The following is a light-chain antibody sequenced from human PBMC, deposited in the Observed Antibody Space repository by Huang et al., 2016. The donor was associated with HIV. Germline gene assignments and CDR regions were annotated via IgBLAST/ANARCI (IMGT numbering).Light chain of an antibody. J-gene: IGKJ1*01. CDR2: GAS. CDR3: HQYYGTPQT. V-gene: IGKV4-1*01. Sequence: DIVVTQSPDSLALSLGGRAALNCTASQSVLKTSNNKNCLSWYQLKPGQPPKLLIYGASTGDSGVPDRCSGSGSGTHFALTIASLQAEDVAVYYCHQYYGTPQTFGQGTKVEVK. CDR1: QSVLKTSNNKNC.